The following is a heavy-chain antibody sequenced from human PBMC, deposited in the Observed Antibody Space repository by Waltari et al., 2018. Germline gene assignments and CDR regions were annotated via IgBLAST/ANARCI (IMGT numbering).Heavy chain of an antibody. CDR3: ARGGIVATLGYGMDV. D-gene: IGHD5-12*01. Sequence: QVQLQASGPGLVKPSETLSLTCSVSGGSLSSYYWSWIRQPPGKGLEWIGYIYYRGTTNYNPSLNSRVTISVDTSKNQFSLKLSSVTAADTAVYYCARGGIVATLGYGMDVWGQGTTVTVSS. CDR2: IYYRGTT. J-gene: IGHJ6*02. CDR1: GGSLSSYY. V-gene: IGHV4-59*01.